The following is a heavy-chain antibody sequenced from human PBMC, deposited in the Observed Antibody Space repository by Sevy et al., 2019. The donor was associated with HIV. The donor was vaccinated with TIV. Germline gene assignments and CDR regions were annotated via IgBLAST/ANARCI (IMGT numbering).Heavy chain of an antibody. V-gene: IGHV4-34*12. Sequence: SETLSLTCAVYGGSFSGYYWTWIRQPPGKGLEWIGEIMPGGITNYNPSLKSRVTISVDTSKNQFSLKLSSVTAADTAVYYCARHGGIVDRAFDYWGQGTLVTVSS. J-gene: IGHJ4*02. CDR3: ARHGGIVDRAFDY. CDR2: IMPGGIT. CDR1: GGSFSGYY. D-gene: IGHD2-21*01.